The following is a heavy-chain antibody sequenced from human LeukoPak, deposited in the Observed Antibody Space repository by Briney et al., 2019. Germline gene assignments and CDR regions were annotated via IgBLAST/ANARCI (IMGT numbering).Heavy chain of an antibody. V-gene: IGHV4-59*02. CDR1: GGSVSFYY. CDR3: ARAPIAAAAGDY. CDR2: IYYSGST. J-gene: IGHJ4*02. D-gene: IGHD6-13*01. Sequence: PSETLSLTCTVSGGSVSFYYWSWIRQPPGKGLEWIGYIYYSGSTNYNPSLKSRVTISVDTSKNQFSLKLSSVTAADTAVYYCARAPIAAAAGDYWGQGTLVTVSS.